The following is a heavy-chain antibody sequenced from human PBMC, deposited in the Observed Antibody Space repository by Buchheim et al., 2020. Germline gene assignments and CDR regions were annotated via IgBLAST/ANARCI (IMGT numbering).Heavy chain of an antibody. D-gene: IGHD6-13*01. CDR2: ISYDGSNK. Sequence: QVQLVESGGGVVQPGRSLRLSCAASGFTFSSYGMHWVRQGPGKGLEWVAGISYDGSNKHYADSGKGRFTISRDNSKNTLYLQMNSLRAEDTAVYYGAKDLISRAAVGPGYGMDVWGQGTT. V-gene: IGHV3-30*18. CDR1: GFTFSSYG. CDR3: AKDLISRAAVGPGYGMDV. J-gene: IGHJ6*02.